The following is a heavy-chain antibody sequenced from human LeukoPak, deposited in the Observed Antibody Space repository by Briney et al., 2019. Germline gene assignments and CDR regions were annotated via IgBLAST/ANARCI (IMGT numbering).Heavy chain of an antibody. CDR3: ARYCSSTSCSGYAFDI. D-gene: IGHD2-2*01. V-gene: IGHV4-31*03. J-gene: IGHJ3*02. CDR2: IYYSGST. Sequence: SQTLSLTCTVSGGSISSGGYYWSGIRQHPGKGLEWIGYIYYSGSTYYNPSLKSRVTISVDTSKNQFSLKLSSVTAADTAVYYCARYCSSTSCSGYAFDIWGQGTMVTVSS. CDR1: GGSISSGGYY.